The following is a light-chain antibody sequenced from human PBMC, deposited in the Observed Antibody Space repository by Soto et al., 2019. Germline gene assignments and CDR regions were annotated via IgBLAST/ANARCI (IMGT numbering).Light chain of an antibody. Sequence: ETVMTQSPATLSLSPGERATLSCRASQSVSSKLVWYQQKPGQAPRFLIYGASTRATGIPARFRGSGSGTEFTLTIDSLQSEDFAVYYCQQYNNWWTFGQGTKVEIK. CDR3: QQYNNWWT. CDR1: QSVSSK. CDR2: GAS. J-gene: IGKJ1*01. V-gene: IGKV3-15*01.